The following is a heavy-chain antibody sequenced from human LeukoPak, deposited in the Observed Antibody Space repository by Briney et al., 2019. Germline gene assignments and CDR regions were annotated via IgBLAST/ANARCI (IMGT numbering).Heavy chain of an antibody. CDR3: AGVLYGGNSANWFDP. V-gene: IGHV1-69*13. Sequence: ASVKVSCKASGGTFSSYAISWVRQAPGQGLEWMGGIIPIFGTANYAQKFQGRVTITADESTSTAYMELSSLRSEDTAVYYCAGVLYGGNSANWFDPWGQGTLVTVPS. D-gene: IGHD4-23*01. CDR1: GGTFSSYA. J-gene: IGHJ5*02. CDR2: IIPIFGTA.